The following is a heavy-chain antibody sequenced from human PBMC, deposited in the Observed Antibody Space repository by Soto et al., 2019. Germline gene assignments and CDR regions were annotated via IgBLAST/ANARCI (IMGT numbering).Heavy chain of an antibody. D-gene: IGHD6-19*01. Sequence: GGSLRLSCAASGFTFSSYGMHWVRQAPGKGLEWVAVIWYDGSNKYYADSVKGRFTISRDNSKNTLYLQMNSLRAEDTAVYYCARVLSSGWYAHFDYWGQGTLVTVSS. V-gene: IGHV3-33*01. CDR2: IWYDGSNK. CDR3: ARVLSSGWYAHFDY. J-gene: IGHJ4*02. CDR1: GFTFSSYG.